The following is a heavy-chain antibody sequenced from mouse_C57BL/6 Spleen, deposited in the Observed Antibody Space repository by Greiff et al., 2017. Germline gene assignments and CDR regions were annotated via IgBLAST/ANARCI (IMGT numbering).Heavy chain of an antibody. D-gene: IGHD1-1*01. CDR3: ARYGTTVVSHWYFDV. CDR2: IDPSDSYT. V-gene: IGHV1-50*01. J-gene: IGHJ1*03. CDR1: GYTFTSYW. Sequence: VQLQQPGAELVKPGASVKLSCKASGYTFTSYWMQWVKQRPGQGLEWIGEIDPSDSYTNYNQKFKGKATLTVDTSTSTAYMQLSSLTSEDSAVYYCARYGTTVVSHWYFDVWGTGTTVTVSS.